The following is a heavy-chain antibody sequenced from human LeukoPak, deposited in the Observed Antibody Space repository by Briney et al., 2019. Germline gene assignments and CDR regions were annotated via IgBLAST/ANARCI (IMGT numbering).Heavy chain of an antibody. Sequence: ASVKVSCKASGYTFTSYDINWVRQATGQGLEWMGWMNPNSGNTGYAQKFQGRVTITRNTSISTAYMELSSPRPEDTAVYYSTRVDNWKYEYYWGQATLVTVSS. V-gene: IGHV1-8*03. CDR2: MNPNSGNT. J-gene: IGHJ4*02. D-gene: IGHD1-1*01. CDR3: TRVDNWKYEYY. CDR1: GYTFTSYD.